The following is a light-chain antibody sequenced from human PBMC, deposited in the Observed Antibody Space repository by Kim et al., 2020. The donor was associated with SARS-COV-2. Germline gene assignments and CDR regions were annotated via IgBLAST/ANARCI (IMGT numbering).Light chain of an antibody. J-gene: IGLJ2*01. V-gene: IGLV6-57*03. CDR3: QSYDSSNYVV. Sequence: KTVTISCTRSSGSIASNYVQCYQQRPGSAPTTVIYEDNQRPSGVPDRFSGSIDSSSNSASLTISGLKTEDEADYYCQSYDSSNYVVFGGGTQLTVL. CDR1: SGSIASNY. CDR2: EDN.